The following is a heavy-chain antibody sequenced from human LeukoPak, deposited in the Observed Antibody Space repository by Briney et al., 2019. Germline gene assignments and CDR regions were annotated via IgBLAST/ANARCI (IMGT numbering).Heavy chain of an antibody. V-gene: IGHV4-38-2*02. D-gene: IGHD3-22*01. CDR2: IYHSGST. Sequence: SETLSLTCTVSGYSISSGYYWGWIRPPPGKGLEWIGSIYHSGSTYYNPSLKSRVTISVDTSKNQFSLKLSPVTAADTAVYYCARVGSGYYRAWFDPWGQGTLVTVSS. CDR3: ARVGSGYYRAWFDP. J-gene: IGHJ5*02. CDR1: GYSISSGYY.